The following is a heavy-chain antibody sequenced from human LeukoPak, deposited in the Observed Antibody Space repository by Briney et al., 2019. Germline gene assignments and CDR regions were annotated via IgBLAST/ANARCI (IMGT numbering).Heavy chain of an antibody. J-gene: IGHJ4*02. CDR1: GFTFSSYA. CDR2: ISGSGGST. CDR3: AKVPSSTVTVYFDY. D-gene: IGHD4-17*01. Sequence: GGSLRLSCAASGFTFSSYAMSWVRQAPGKGLEWVTAISGSGGSTYYADSVKGRFTISRDNSKNTLYLQMNSLRAEDTAVYYCAKVPSSTVTVYFDYWGQGTLVTVSS. V-gene: IGHV3-23*01.